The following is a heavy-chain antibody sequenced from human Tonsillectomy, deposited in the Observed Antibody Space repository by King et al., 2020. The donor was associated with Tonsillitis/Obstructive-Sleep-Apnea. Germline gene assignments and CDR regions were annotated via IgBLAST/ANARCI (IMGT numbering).Heavy chain of an antibody. CDR1: GFTFSRYA. CDR3: ARELPDYSSEIDVFDI. CDR2: ISDDGSSK. Sequence: VQLVESGGGVVQPGRSLRLSCAASGFTFSRYAIHWVRQAPGKGLEWVAVISDDGSSKYYTESVKGRFTISRDNSQNTLYLQMNSLRVEDTAVYYCARELPDYSSEIDVFDIWGQGTVVTVSS. D-gene: IGHD6-25*01. J-gene: IGHJ3*02. V-gene: IGHV3-30*10.